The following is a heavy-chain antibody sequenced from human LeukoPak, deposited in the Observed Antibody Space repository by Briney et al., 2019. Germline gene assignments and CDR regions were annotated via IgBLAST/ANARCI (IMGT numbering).Heavy chain of an antibody. CDR1: GVTFSNYE. D-gene: IGHD1-26*01. J-gene: IGHJ4*02. CDR3: ATTRYSGTYPDLDK. V-gene: IGHV3-48*03. CDR2: ISITGRII. Sequence: GGSLRLSCAASGVTFSNYEMNCVRQAPGKGLQWASYISITGRIIYYAHSVKGRFTSSRDNARNSLYLQMHSLRAEDTAVYYCATTRYSGTYPDLDKRGQGTLVTVSS.